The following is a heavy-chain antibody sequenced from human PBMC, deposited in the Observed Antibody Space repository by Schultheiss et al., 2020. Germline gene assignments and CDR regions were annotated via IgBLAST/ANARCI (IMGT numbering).Heavy chain of an antibody. CDR3: ARDIIIAAAGIDY. Sequence: GESLKISCAASGFTFSSYGMHWVRQAPGKGLEWVAVIWYDGSNKYYADSVKGRFTISRDNSKNTLYLQMNSLRAEDTAVYYCARDIIIAAAGIDYWGQGTLVTLSS. CDR2: IWYDGSNK. V-gene: IGHV3-33*01. D-gene: IGHD6-13*01. CDR1: GFTFSSYG. J-gene: IGHJ4*02.